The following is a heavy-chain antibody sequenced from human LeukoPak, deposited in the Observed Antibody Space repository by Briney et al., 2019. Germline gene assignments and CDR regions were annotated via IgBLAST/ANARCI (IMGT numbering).Heavy chain of an antibody. V-gene: IGHV5-51*01. CDR3: ASTGTAMVTPPRT. CDR2: IYPGDSDT. Sequence: GESLKISCKGSGYSFTSYWIGWVRQMPGKGLEWMGIIYPGDSDTRYGPSFQGQVTISADKSISTSYLQWSSLKSSDTAMYYCASTGTAMVTPPRTWGQGTLVTVSS. CDR1: GYSFTSYW. J-gene: IGHJ5*02. D-gene: IGHD5-18*01.